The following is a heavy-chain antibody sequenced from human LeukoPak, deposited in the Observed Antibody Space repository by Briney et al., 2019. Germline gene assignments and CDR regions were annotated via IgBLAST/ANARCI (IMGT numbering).Heavy chain of an antibody. CDR2: IYYSGST. CDR1: GGSISSSSYY. D-gene: IGHD3-3*01. J-gene: IGHJ5*02. V-gene: IGHV4-39*01. CDR3: ARRRTISLFDP. Sequence: SETLSLTCTVSGGSISSSSYYWGWIRQPPGKGLEWIGSIYYSGSTYYNPSLKSRVTISVDTSKNQFSLKLSSVTAADTAVYYCARRRTISLFDPWGQGTLVTVSS.